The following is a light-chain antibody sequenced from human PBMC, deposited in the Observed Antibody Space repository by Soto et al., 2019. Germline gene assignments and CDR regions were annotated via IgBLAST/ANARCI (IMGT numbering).Light chain of an antibody. Sequence: QMTSSPSSLSAFCGKKVTINCPARQGIGNCLGWYQQKPGKAPERLIYSASSLQSGVPSRFSGSASGTEFILTITSLQPEDFATYYCLQHYSFPRTFGQGTKVEIK. J-gene: IGKJ1*01. CDR2: SAS. V-gene: IGKV1-17*01. CDR1: QGIGNC. CDR3: LQHYSFPRT.